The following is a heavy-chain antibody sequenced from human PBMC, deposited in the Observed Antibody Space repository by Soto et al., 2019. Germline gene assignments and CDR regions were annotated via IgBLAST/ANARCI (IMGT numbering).Heavy chain of an antibody. CDR3: ARGGGIAVAGTHLDF. Sequence: EVQLLESGGGLVQPGGSLRLSCAASEFTFSSYAMSWVRQAPGKGLEWVSGIGGSAAGTNYADSVKGRFTISRDNSKNTLYLQRSSLRAEDTAVYYCARGGGIAVAGTHLDFWGQGTLVTVSS. V-gene: IGHV3-23*01. D-gene: IGHD6-19*01. CDR2: IGGSAAGT. CDR1: EFTFSSYA. J-gene: IGHJ4*02.